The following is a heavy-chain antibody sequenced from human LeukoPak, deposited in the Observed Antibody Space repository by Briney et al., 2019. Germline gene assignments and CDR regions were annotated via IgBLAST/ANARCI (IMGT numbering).Heavy chain of an antibody. CDR1: GGSISSGDYY. CDR3: ARLDILTAANFDP. CDR2: IYYSGGT. J-gene: IGHJ5*02. Sequence: SETLSLTCTVSGGSISSGDYYWSWIRQPPGKGLEWIGYIYYSGGTQYNPSLKSRVTISVDTSKNQFSLRLSSVTAADTAVYYCARLDILTAANFDPWGQGTLVTVSS. D-gene: IGHD3-9*01. V-gene: IGHV4-30-4*01.